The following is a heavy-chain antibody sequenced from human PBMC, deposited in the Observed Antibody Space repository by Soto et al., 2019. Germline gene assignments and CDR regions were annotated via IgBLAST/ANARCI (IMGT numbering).Heavy chain of an antibody. Sequence: QVQLQESGPGLVDPLGTLSLTCAVSGTSVSGANWWGWVRQPPGKGLEWIGEIHSSGNTDYNPSLKRRLTASXXMSKNEFSLKLTSVTAADTAVYYCARTGPYSSGNNWGQGTLVTVSS. D-gene: IGHD3-22*01. CDR1: GTSVSGANW. CDR2: IHSSGNT. V-gene: IGHV4-4*02. CDR3: ARTGPYSSGNN. J-gene: IGHJ4*02.